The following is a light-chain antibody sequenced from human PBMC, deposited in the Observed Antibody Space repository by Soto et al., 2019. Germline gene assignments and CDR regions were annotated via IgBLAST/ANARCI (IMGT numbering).Light chain of an antibody. J-gene: IGLJ3*02. CDR1: SSDIGGYNY. Sequence: QSALTQPASVSGSPGQSITISCTGTSSDIGGYNYVSWYQQHPDKAPKLMIYEVSNRPSGVSNRFSGSKSGNTASLTISGLQAEDEADYYCSSHTSSSTGVFGGGTKVTVL. CDR3: SSHTSSSTGV. CDR2: EVS. V-gene: IGLV2-14*01.